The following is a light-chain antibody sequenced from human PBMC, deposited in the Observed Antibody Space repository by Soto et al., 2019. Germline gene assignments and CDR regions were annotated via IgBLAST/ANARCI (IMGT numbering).Light chain of an antibody. CDR2: EVS. CDR1: SSDVGGYNY. V-gene: IGLV2-8*01. CDR3: SSYAGSNHYV. J-gene: IGLJ1*01. Sequence: QSALTQPPSASGSPGQSVTISCTGTSSDVGGYNYVSWYQQHPGKAPKLIIHEVSKRPSGVPDRFSGSKSGNTAALTVSWLQTEDEADYYCSSYAGSNHYVFGSGTKLTVL.